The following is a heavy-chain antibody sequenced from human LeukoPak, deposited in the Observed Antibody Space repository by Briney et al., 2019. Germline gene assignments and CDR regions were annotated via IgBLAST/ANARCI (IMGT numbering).Heavy chain of an antibody. CDR3: TRGYSGKSVYAFDI. V-gene: IGHV3-72*01. D-gene: IGHD1-26*01. CDR2: SGNKASRYTT. J-gene: IGHJ3*02. CDR1: GFTFSDHY. Sequence: PGGSLRLSCAASGFTFSDHYVDWVRQAPRKGLEWVGRSGNKASRYTTEYAASVKGRFTISRDESKNSLYLQMNSLKTEDTAVYHCTRGYSGKSVYAFDIWGQGTMVTVSS.